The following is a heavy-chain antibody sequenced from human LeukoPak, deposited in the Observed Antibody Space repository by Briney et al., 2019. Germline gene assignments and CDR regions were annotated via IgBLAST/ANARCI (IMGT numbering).Heavy chain of an antibody. J-gene: IGHJ4*02. CDR3: ARVIRATGYFQRFDY. CDR2: IYSGGST. D-gene: IGHD3-9*01. Sequence: GGSLRLSCAASGFTVSSNYMSWVRQAPGKGLEWASVIYSGGSTYYADSVKGRFTISRGNSKNTLYLQMNSPRAEDTAVYYCARVIRATGYFQRFDYWGQGTLVTVSS. CDR1: GFTVSSNY. V-gene: IGHV3-66*01.